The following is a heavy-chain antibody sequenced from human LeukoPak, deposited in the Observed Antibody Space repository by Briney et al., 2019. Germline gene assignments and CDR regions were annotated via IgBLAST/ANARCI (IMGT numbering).Heavy chain of an antibody. D-gene: IGHD2-2*01. J-gene: IGHJ5*02. CDR1: GYTFAKYW. V-gene: IGHV5-51*01. CDR3: ARHAGCSSTSCLSSGQNWFDP. Sequence: GESLKISCQASGYTFAKYWIGWVRQMPGKGLEWMGIIYPGDSDTRYGPSFQGQVTISVDKSINTAYLQWIRLKASDTAMYYCARHAGCSSTSCLSSGQNWFDPWGQGTLVTVSS. CDR2: IYPGDSDT.